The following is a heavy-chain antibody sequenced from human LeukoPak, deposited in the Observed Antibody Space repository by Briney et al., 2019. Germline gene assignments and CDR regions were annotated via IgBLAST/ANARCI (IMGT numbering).Heavy chain of an antibody. J-gene: IGHJ6*02. D-gene: IGHD6-6*01. CDR3: AGDGIIAARPSPYYYYGMDV. CDR1: GGSFSGYC. CDR2: INHSGST. V-gene: IGHV4-34*01. Sequence: SETLSLTCAVYGGSFSGYCWSWIRQPPGKGLEWIGEINHSGSTNYNPSLKSRVTISVDTSKNQFSLKLSSVTAADTAVYYCAGDGIIAARPSPYYYYGMDVWGQGTTVTVSS.